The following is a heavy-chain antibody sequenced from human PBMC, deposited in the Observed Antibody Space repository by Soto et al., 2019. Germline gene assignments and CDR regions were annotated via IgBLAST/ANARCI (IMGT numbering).Heavy chain of an antibody. D-gene: IGHD1-26*01. CDR1: GFAFNSYA. CDR2: ISGSGGST. J-gene: IGHJ4*02. V-gene: IGHV3-23*01. CDR3: ARGPPEDGSYYPGHY. Sequence: GGSLRLSCAASGFAFNSYAMSWVRQAPGKGLEWVSAISGSGGSTYYADSVKGRFTISRDNAKNTLYLQMNSLTVEETAVYYCARGPPEDGSYYPGHYWGQGTLVTVSS.